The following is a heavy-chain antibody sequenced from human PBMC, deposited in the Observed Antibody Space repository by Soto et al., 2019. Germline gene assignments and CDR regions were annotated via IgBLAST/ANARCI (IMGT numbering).Heavy chain of an antibody. CDR3: ARVRGAASDIRYYYYGIDV. Sequence: EVQLVESGGGLVQPGGSLRLSCAASGFIFDIYSMTWVRQAPGKGLEWVSSISSSSSYIYYADSVKGRFTISRDNAENSLYLQMSRLRADDTAVYYCARVRGAASDIRYYYYGIDVWGQGTTVTVSS. CDR2: ISSSSSYI. CDR1: GFIFDIYS. V-gene: IGHV3-21*01. D-gene: IGHD3-10*01. J-gene: IGHJ6*02.